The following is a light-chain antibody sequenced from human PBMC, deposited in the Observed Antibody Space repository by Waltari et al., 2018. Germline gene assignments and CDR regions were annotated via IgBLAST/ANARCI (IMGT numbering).Light chain of an antibody. CDR3: QVWDSSSDHNYV. V-gene: IGLV3-21*04. CDR2: DDS. CDR1: NIGSKS. Sequence: SYVVTQPPSVSVAPGKTASITCGGNNIGSKSVHWNQQKPGQAPVLVIYDDSDRPSGIPERFSGSNSENTATLTISRVEAGDEADYYCQVWDSSSDHNYVFGTATKVTVL. J-gene: IGLJ1*01.